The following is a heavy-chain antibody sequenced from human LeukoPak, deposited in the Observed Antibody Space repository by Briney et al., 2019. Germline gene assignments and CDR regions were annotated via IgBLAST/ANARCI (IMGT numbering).Heavy chain of an antibody. CDR3: ARADGVTIFGVVRRPYYFDY. J-gene: IGHJ4*02. CDR1: GGSISSYY. CDR2: IYYSGST. V-gene: IGHV4-59*01. Sequence: PSETLSLTCTVSGGSISSYYWSWIRQPPGKGLEWSGYIYYSGSTNYNPSLKSRVTISVDTSKNQFSLKLSSVTAADTAVYYCARADGVTIFGVVRRPYYFDYWGQGTLVTVSS. D-gene: IGHD3-3*01.